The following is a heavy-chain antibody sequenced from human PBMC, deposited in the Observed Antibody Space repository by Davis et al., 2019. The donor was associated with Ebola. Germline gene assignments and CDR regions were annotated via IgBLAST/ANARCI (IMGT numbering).Heavy chain of an antibody. D-gene: IGHD1-26*01. Sequence: PGGSLRLSCLASGFTFSSYAMHWVRQAPGKGLDYISVIYPNGDRTYYADAMRDMFTISRDNSKNTVYLQMNSLRAEDTAVYYCANSIVGARNAFDIWGQGTMVTVSS. CDR3: ANSIVGARNAFDI. J-gene: IGHJ3*02. CDR1: GFTFSSYA. CDR2: IYPNGDRT. V-gene: IGHV3-64*04.